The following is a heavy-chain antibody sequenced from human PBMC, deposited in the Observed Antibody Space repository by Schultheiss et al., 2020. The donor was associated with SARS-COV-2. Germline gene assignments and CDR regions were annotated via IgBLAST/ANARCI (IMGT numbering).Heavy chain of an antibody. V-gene: IGHV4-4*07. CDR1: GGSISSYY. CDR2: IYTSGST. CDR3: ASRKVSVPAALPGFDY. J-gene: IGHJ4*02. D-gene: IGHD2-2*01. Sequence: SETLSLTCTDSGGSISSYYWSWIRQPAGKGLEWIGRIYTSGSTYYNPSLKSRVTISVDTSKNQFSLKLSSVTAADTAVYYCASRKVSVPAALPGFDYWGQGTLVTVSS.